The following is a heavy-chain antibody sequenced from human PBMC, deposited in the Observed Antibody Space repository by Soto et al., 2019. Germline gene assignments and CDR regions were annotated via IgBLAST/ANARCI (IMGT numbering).Heavy chain of an antibody. J-gene: IGHJ5*02. D-gene: IGHD1-1*01. CDR3: AKAAQTRFNWNDLGNWFDP. V-gene: IGHV1-69*13. CDR1: GGTFSSYA. CDR2: IIPIFGIP. Sequence: ASVKVSCKESGGTFSSYAIAWVRQAPGQGLEWMGGIIPIFGIPNYAQKFQGRVAITADESTNTAYMELSSLRSDDTAVYYCAKAAQTRFNWNDLGNWFDPWGQGTLVTVSS.